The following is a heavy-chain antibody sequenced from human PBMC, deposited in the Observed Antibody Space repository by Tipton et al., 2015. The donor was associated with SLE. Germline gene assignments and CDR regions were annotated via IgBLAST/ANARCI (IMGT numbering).Heavy chain of an antibody. CDR1: GSTFSRYW. J-gene: IGHJ3*02. Sequence: SGSTFSRYWMHWVRQAPGKGVVWVSHVRSDGTTRSYVDSVKGRFTISRDNAKNTVYLQMDSLRAEDTAVYYCATGSAYAFDMWGQGTMVTVSS. V-gene: IGHV3-74*01. CDR2: VRSDGTTR. CDR3: ATGSAYAFDM.